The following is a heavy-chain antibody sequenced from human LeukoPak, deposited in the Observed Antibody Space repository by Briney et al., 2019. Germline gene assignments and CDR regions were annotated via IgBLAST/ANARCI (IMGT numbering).Heavy chain of an antibody. V-gene: IGHV4-39*07. D-gene: IGHD6-19*01. CDR2: ISYSGSA. J-gene: IGHJ4*02. Sequence: SETLSLTCTVSGDSIGSSNYYWGWIRQPPGKGLEWIGSISYSGSADYNPSLKSRVTISLDTSKNQFSLKLTSVTAAGTAVYYCARGGSGWYVAYYFDYWGQGALVTVSS. CDR1: GDSIGSSNYY. CDR3: ARGGSGWYVAYYFDY.